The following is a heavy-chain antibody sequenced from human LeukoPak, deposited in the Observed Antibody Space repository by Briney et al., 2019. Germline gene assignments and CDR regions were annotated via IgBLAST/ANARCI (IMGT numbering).Heavy chain of an antibody. J-gene: IGHJ4*02. CDR3: ASRPYYYGSGSY. D-gene: IGHD3-10*01. CDR1: GGSISSYY. CDR2: IYYSGST. Sequence: SETLSLTCTVSGGSISSYYWSWIRQPPGKGLEWIRYIYYSGSTNYNPSLKSRVTISVDTSKNQFSLKLSSVTAADTAVYYCASRPYYYGSGSYWGQGTLVTVSS. V-gene: IGHV4-59*12.